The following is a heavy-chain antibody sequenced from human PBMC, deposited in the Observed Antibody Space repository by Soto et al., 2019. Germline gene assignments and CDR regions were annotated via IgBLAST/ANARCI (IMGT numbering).Heavy chain of an antibody. CDR1: GGSISSYY. J-gene: IGHJ5*02. CDR2: IYYSGST. CDR3: ARERWDFYNWFDP. Sequence: PSETLSLTCTVSGGSISSYYWSWIRQPPGKGLEWIGYIYYSGSTNYNPSLKSRVTISVDTSKNQFSLKLSSVTAADTAVYYCARERWDFYNWFDPWGQGTLVTVS. V-gene: IGHV4-59*01. D-gene: IGHD1-26*01.